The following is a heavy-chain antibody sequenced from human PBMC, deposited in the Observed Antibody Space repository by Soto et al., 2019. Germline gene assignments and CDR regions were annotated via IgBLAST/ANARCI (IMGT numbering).Heavy chain of an antibody. D-gene: IGHD3-16*01. V-gene: IGHV3-23*01. CDR1: GFTFSSYA. J-gene: IGHJ3*02. CDR2: ISGSGGST. CDR3: ASRIMITFGGFSSPDAFDI. Sequence: EVQLLESGGGLVQPGGSLRLSCAASGFTFSSYAMSWVRQAPGKGLEWVSAISGSGGSTYYADSVKGRFTISRDNYKNTLYLQMNSLRAEDTAVYYCASRIMITFGGFSSPDAFDILGQGTMVTGSS.